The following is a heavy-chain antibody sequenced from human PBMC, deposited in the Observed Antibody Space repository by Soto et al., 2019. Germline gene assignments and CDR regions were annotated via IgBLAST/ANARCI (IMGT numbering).Heavy chain of an antibody. J-gene: IGHJ5*02. V-gene: IGHV3-53*01. CDR1: GFTVSNTY. D-gene: IGHD3-16*01. CDR3: ARPLSVSKGGFEP. Sequence: AGDLRLCSAASGFTVSNTYITWVRQPPWNGLECVSVIYTAGVTNYADSVKGRFIISRDNSKNTLYLQMNSLRAEDTAVYCCARPLSVSKGGFEPLGQRTLVAVSS. CDR2: IYTAGVT.